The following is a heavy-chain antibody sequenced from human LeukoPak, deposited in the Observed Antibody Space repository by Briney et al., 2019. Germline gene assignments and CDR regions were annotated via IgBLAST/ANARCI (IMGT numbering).Heavy chain of an antibody. J-gene: IGHJ6*02. D-gene: IGHD6-6*01. CDR3: ARLHSSSDYYGMDV. CDR1: GGSISSYY. V-gene: IGHV4-59*01. Sequence: SETLSLTCPVSGGSISSYYWSWIRQPPGQGLEWIGYIYYSGSTNYNPSLKSRVTISVDTSKNQCSLKLSSVTAADTAVYYCARLHSSSDYYGMDVWGQGTTVTVSS. CDR2: IYYSGST.